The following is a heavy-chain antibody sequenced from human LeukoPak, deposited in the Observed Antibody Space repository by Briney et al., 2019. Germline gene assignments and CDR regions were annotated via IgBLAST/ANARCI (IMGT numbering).Heavy chain of an antibody. D-gene: IGHD3-10*01. CDR1: GYTLTELS. CDR3: ATALGGSGSYYSWDY. J-gene: IGHJ4*02. V-gene: IGHV1-24*01. Sequence: ASVKVSCKVSGYTLTELSMHWVRQAPGKGLEWMGGFDPEDGETIYAQKFQGRVTMTEDTSTDTAYMELSSLRSEDTAVYYCATALGGSGSYYSWDYWGQGTLVTVSP. CDR2: FDPEDGET.